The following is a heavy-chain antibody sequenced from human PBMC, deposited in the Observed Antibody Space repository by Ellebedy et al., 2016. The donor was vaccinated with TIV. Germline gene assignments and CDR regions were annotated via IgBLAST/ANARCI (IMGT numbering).Heavy chain of an antibody. D-gene: IGHD2-21*02. CDR1: GGSLSGYY. CDR2: INHSGST. CDR3: SRGVTDQN. J-gene: IGHJ4*02. Sequence: MPSETLSLTCAVYGGSLSGYYWSWIRQPPGKGLEWIGEINHSGSTNYNSSLKSRVTISLDTSKNQFSLKLSSVTAADTAAYYCSRGVTDQNWGQGILVTVSS. V-gene: IGHV4-34*01.